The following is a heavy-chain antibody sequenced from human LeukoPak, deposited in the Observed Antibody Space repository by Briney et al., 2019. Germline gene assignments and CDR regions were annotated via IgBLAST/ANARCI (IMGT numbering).Heavy chain of an antibody. J-gene: IGHJ4*02. CDR1: GFTFSSYA. CDR2: IRYDGSNK. Sequence: GGSLRLSCAASGFTFSSYAMSWVRQAPGKGLEWVAFIRYDGSNKYYADSVKGRFTISRDNSKNTLYLQMNSLRAEDTAVYYCAKDLVSDIVVVVAATPAFDYWGQGTLVTVSS. D-gene: IGHD2-15*01. V-gene: IGHV3-30*02. CDR3: AKDLVSDIVVVVAATPAFDY.